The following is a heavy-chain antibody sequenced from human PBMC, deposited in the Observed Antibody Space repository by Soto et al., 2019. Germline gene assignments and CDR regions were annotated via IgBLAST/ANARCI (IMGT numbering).Heavy chain of an antibody. CDR1: GGTFSSYA. V-gene: IGHV1-69*06. J-gene: IGHJ4*02. Sequence: SVKVSCKASGGTFSSYAISWVRQAPGQGLEWMGGIIPIFGTANYAQKFQGRVTITADKSTSTAYMELSSLRSEDTAVYYCARLGGCSGGSGYEEDYWGQGTLVTVSS. CDR3: ARLGGCSGGSGYEEDY. CDR2: IIPIFGTA. D-gene: IGHD2-15*01.